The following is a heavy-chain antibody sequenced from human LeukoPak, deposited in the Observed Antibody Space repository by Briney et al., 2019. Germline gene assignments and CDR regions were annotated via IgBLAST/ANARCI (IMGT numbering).Heavy chain of an antibody. Sequence: GGSLRLSCAASGFTFNTYGMNWVRQAPGKGLEWVSYISSSSSSIYYADSVKGRFSIARDNAKNSLYLQMNSLRAEDTAVYYCARAATEYWGQRTLVTVSS. CDR1: GFTFNTYG. CDR2: ISSSSSSI. CDR3: ARAATEY. J-gene: IGHJ4*02. V-gene: IGHV3-48*04.